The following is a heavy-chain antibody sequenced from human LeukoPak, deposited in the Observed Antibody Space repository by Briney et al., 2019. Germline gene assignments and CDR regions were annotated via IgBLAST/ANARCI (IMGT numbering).Heavy chain of an antibody. CDR2: IYYSGST. J-gene: IGHJ4*02. D-gene: IGHD6-13*01. CDR1: GGSINNGDYY. Sequence: PSETLSLTCSVSGGSINNGDYYWSWIRQPPGKGLEWIGYIYYSGSTRYNPSLKSRVAISIDTSQNQFSLKLTSVTAGDTAVYFCAGSSSSGISVLQFWGQGTLVIVSA. CDR3: AGSSSSGISVLQF. V-gene: IGHV4-30-4*01.